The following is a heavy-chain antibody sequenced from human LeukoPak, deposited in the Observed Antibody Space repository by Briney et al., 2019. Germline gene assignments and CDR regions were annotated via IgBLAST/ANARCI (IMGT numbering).Heavy chain of an antibody. CDR2: ISNDERNK. CDR1: GFTFTNFA. CDR3: ARPSPPGDGYNPPDY. Sequence: GGSLRLSCAAYGFTFTNFAMHWIRQAPGKVLEWVAVISNDERNKYYADSVKGRFTISRDNSNNMVYLQMTSLGLEDTALYFCARPSPPGDGYNPPDYWGQGSLVIVSS. D-gene: IGHD5-24*01. V-gene: IGHV3-30*04. J-gene: IGHJ4*02.